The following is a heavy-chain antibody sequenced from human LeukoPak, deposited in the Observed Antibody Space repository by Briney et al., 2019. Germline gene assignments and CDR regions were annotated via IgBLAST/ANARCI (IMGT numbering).Heavy chain of an antibody. CDR3: AKVRYQPLLSDYFDC. CDR1: GFSISSYE. J-gene: IGHJ4*02. CDR2: ISGDGGDI. Sequence: SGGSLRLSCAASGFSISSYEMNWVRQAPGKGLEWVSLISGDGGDIYYADSVQGRFTISGDNSKNSLYLQMNSLRTEDTALYYCAKVRYQPLLSDYFDCWGQGTLVTVSS. D-gene: IGHD2/OR15-2a*01. V-gene: IGHV3-43*02.